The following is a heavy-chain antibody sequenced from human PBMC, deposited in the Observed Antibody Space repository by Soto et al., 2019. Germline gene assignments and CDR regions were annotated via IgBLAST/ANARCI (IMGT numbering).Heavy chain of an antibody. CDR2: ISAYNGNT. J-gene: IGHJ4*02. CDR1: GYTFTSYG. V-gene: IGHV1-18*01. Sequence: ASVKVSCKASGYTFTSYGISWVRQAPGQGLEWMGWISAYNGNTNYAQKLQGRVTMTTDTSTSTAYMELRSLRSDDTAVYYCARETRSGIFGVAPMFDYWGQGTLVTVSS. D-gene: IGHD3-3*01. CDR3: ARETRSGIFGVAPMFDY.